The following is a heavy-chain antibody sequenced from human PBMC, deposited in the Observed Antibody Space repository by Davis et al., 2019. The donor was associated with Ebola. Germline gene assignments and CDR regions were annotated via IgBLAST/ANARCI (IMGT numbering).Heavy chain of an antibody. CDR2: ISGYNGNT. Sequence: ASVKVSCKASGYTFSSYGITWVRQAPGQGLEWMGWISGYNGNTNYAQKLQGRVTMTRDTSISTVYMELSSLRYDDTADYYCARGHNYAHEYWGQGTLVTVSS. CDR1: GYTFSSYG. V-gene: IGHV1-18*01. J-gene: IGHJ4*02. CDR3: ARGHNYAHEY. D-gene: IGHD4-11*01.